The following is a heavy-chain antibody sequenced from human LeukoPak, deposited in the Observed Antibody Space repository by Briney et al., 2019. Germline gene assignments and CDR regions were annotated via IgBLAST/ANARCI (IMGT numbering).Heavy chain of an antibody. CDR1: GFTFSSYA. J-gene: IGHJ6*02. CDR2: INGSGGST. CDR3: AKSQADYYDGSGYWGAGLYYYYYGMDV. D-gene: IGHD3-22*01. V-gene: IGHV3-23*01. Sequence: GGSLRLSCAASGFTFSSYAMSWVRQAPGKGLEWVSAINGSGGSTYYADSVKGRFTISRDNSKNTLYLQMNSLRAEDTAVYYCAKSQADYYDGSGYWGAGLYYYYYGMDVWGQGTTVTVS.